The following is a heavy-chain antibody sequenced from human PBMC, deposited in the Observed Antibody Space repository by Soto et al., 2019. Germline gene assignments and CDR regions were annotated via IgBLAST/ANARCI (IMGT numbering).Heavy chain of an antibody. V-gene: IGHV3-30-3*01. J-gene: IGHJ6*02. Sequence: GESLRLSCAASGFTFSSYTIHWVRQAPGKGLEWVALILYDGGNKYYADSVKGGFTISRDNSKNTLYLQMNSLRAEDTAVYYCARDNGYSHGHGMDVWGQGTTVTVSS. D-gene: IGHD5-18*01. CDR1: GFTFSSYT. CDR2: ILYDGGNK. CDR3: ARDNGYSHGHGMDV.